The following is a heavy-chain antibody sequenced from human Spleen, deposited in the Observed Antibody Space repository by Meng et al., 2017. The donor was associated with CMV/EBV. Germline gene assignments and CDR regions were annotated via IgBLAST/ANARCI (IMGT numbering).Heavy chain of an antibody. CDR2: IYYSGST. CDR1: GGSISSYY. Sequence: SETLSLTCTVSGGSISSYYWSWIRQPPGKGLEWIGYIYYSGSTNYNPSLKSRVTISVDTSKNQFSLKLSSVTAADTAVYYCAREGYGGSTLDYWGLGILVTVSS. CDR3: AREGYGGSTLDY. D-gene: IGHD5-12*01. J-gene: IGHJ4*02. V-gene: IGHV4-59*01.